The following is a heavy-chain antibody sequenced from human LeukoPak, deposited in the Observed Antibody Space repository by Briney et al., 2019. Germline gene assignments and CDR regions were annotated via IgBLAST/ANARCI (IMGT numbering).Heavy chain of an antibody. J-gene: IGHJ6*03. CDR1: GFTFDDYG. V-gene: IGHV3-20*04. D-gene: IGHD2-8*01. CDR2: INWNGGST. Sequence: GGSLRLSCAASGFTFDDYGMSWVRQAPGKGLEWVSGINWNGGSTGYADSVKGRFTISRDNAKNSLYLQMNSPRAEDTALYYCARVLGCTNGVCPYYYYYYMDVRGKGTTVTVSS. CDR3: ARVLGCTNGVCPYYYYYYMDV.